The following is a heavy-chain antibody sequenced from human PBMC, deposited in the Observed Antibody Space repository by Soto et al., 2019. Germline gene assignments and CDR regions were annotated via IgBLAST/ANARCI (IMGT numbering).Heavy chain of an antibody. D-gene: IGHD5-18*01. Sequence: QVQLVQSGAEVKKPGASVKVSCKASGYTFTGYYMHWVRQAPGQGLEWMGWINPNSGGTNYAQKFQGWVPMPRDTSISTAYKEMSRLRSDDTAVYYCATAAVDTAMVRSNYYYGMDVWGQGTTVTVSS. CDR2: INPNSGGT. CDR3: ATAAVDTAMVRSNYYYGMDV. V-gene: IGHV1-2*04. CDR1: GYTFTGYY. J-gene: IGHJ6*02.